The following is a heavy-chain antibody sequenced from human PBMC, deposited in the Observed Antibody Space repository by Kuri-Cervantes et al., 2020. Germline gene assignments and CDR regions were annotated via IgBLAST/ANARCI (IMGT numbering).Heavy chain of an antibody. CDR2: INHSGST. D-gene: IGHD4-17*01. J-gene: IGHJ4*02. CDR1: GGSFSGYS. CDR3: ARGDPPSAYGDYLSRPDY. Sequence: GSLRLSCAVYGGSFSGYSWSWIRQSPGKGLEWIGEINHSGSTNYSPSLKSRVAISVDTSKNQFSLKLTSVTAADTAVYYCARGDPPSAYGDYLSRPDYWGQGTRVTVSS. V-gene: IGHV4-34*01.